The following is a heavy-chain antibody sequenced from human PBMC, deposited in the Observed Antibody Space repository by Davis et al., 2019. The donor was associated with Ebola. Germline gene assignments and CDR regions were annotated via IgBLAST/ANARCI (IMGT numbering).Heavy chain of an antibody. Sequence: SVKVSCKASEGTFSSFEITWVRQGPGQGLEWMGGIIPMFRSPKYAQKFQDRVTITADESTRTAYMELRSLRSDDTAVYYCARATQLAPHIVVVTALHYYGMDVWGQGTTVTVSS. CDR3: ARATQLAPHIVVVTALHYYGMDV. J-gene: IGHJ6*02. D-gene: IGHD2-21*02. V-gene: IGHV1-69*13. CDR1: EGTFSSFE. CDR2: IIPMFRSP.